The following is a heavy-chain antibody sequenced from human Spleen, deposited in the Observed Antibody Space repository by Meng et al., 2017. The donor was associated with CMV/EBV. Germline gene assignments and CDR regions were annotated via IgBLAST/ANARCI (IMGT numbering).Heavy chain of an antibody. CDR3: ARAPYSGSYSGYYYYGMDV. V-gene: IGHV3-30-3*01. Sequence: GESLKISCAASGFTFSSYAMHWVRQAPGKGPEWVAVISYDGSNKYYADSVKGRFTISRDNSKNTLYLQMNSLRAEDTAVYYCARAPYSGSYSGYYYYGMDVWGQGTTVTVSS. CDR2: ISYDGSNK. CDR1: GFTFSSYA. J-gene: IGHJ6*02. D-gene: IGHD1-26*01.